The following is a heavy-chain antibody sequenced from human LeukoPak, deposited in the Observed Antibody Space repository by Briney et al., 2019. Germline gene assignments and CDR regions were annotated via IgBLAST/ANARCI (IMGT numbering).Heavy chain of an antibody. J-gene: IGHJ5*02. CDR3: ARDRIGELYRDWFDP. Sequence: ASVKVSCKASGYTFTSYGISWVRQAPGQGLEWMGWISAYNGNTNYAQKLQGRVTMTTDTSTSTAYMELRSLRSDDTAVYYCARDRIGELYRDWFDPWGQGTLVTVS. CDR1: GYTFTSYG. CDR2: ISAYNGNT. V-gene: IGHV1-18*01. D-gene: IGHD3-10*01.